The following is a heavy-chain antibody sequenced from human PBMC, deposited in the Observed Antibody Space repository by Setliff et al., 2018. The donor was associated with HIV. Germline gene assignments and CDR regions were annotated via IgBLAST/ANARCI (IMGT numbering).Heavy chain of an antibody. CDR3: AKTIRRYFDIFDN. D-gene: IGHD3-9*01. CDR1: GGSISSTSYY. V-gene: IGHV4-39*01. J-gene: IGHJ4*02. Sequence: SETLSLTCTVSGGSISSTSYYWGWIRQPPGTGLEWIGSNSSSGNTYYNPSLKSRVTTSVDTPKNQFSLKLNSVTAAGTAVYYCAKTIRRYFDIFDNWGQGTLVTVSS. CDR2: NSSSGNT.